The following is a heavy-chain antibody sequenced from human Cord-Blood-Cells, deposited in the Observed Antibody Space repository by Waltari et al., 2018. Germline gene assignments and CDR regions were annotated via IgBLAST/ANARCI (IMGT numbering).Heavy chain of an antibody. CDR3: ARAPNMVRGVSAIDY. V-gene: IGHV4-34*01. J-gene: IGHJ4*02. CDR2: INHSGST. D-gene: IGHD3-10*01. Sequence: QVQLQQWGAGLLKPSETLSLTCAVYGGSFSGYYWSCLRQPPGKGLEWIGEINHSGSTNYNPSLKSRVTISVDTSKNQFSLKLSSVTAADTAVYYCARAPNMVRGVSAIDYWGQGTLVTVSS. CDR1: GGSFSGYY.